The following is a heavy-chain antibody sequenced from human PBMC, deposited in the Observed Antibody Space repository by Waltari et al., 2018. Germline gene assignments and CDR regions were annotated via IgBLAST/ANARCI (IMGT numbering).Heavy chain of an antibody. CDR1: GSTFSSYT. CDR3: ARDTPNYYDSSGNYFDY. CDR2: ISPILGIA. Sequence: QVQLVQSGAEVKKPGSSVKVSCKASGSTFSSYTISWVRQAPGQGLEWMGRISPILGIANYAQKFQGRVTITADKSTSTAYMELSSLRSEDTAVYYCARDTPNYYDSSGNYFDYWGQGTLVTVSS. D-gene: IGHD3-22*01. J-gene: IGHJ4*02. V-gene: IGHV1-69*08.